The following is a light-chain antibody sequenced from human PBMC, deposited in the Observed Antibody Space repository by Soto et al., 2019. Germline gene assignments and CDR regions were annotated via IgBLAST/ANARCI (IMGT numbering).Light chain of an antibody. V-gene: IGKV3-11*01. CDR3: QQRNNWPIT. Sequence: EFVLTQSPATLSLSPSERATLSFMASQSVSSYLAWYQQRPGQAPRVLIYDTSNRATGIPARFSGSGSGTDFTLTISGLEPADLGVYYCQQRNNWPITFGQGTRLEIK. CDR2: DTS. CDR1: QSVSSY. J-gene: IGKJ5*01.